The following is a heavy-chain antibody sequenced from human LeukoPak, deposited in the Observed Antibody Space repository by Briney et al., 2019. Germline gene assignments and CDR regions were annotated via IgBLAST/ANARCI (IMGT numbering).Heavy chain of an antibody. CDR1: GGSISSHY. D-gene: IGHD6-6*01. V-gene: IGHV4-39*07. J-gene: IGHJ4*02. CDR3: AREREYSSSSDPYFDY. CDR2: IYYSGST. Sequence: SETLSLTCTVSGGSISSHYWSWIRQPPGKGLEWIGSIYYSGSTYYNPSLKSRVTISVDTSKNQFSLKLSSVTAADAAVYYCAREREYSSSSDPYFDYLGQGTLVTVSS.